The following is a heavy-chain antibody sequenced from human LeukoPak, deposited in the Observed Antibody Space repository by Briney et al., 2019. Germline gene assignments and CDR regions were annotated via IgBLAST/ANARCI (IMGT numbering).Heavy chain of an antibody. CDR3: AKAAAHLWRSWFDP. Sequence: GGSLRLSCAASGFTFSSYSMNWVRQAPGKGLEWVANIKEDGGEGYYVDSVRGRFTISRDNAKNSLYLQMNSLRAEDTAVYYCAKAAAHLWRSWFDPWGQGTLVTVSS. CDR1: GFTFSSYS. J-gene: IGHJ5*02. D-gene: IGHD2-2*01. CDR2: IKEDGGEG. V-gene: IGHV3-7*01.